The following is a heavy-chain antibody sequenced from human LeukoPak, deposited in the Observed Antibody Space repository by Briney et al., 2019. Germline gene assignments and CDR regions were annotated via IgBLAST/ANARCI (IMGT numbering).Heavy chain of an antibody. CDR1: GGSFSGYY. V-gene: IGHV4-39*01. CDR3: ARQSPGGIVVVVAATPFDAFDI. Sequence: KPSETLSLTCAVYGGSFSGYYWGWIRQPPGKGLEWIGSIYYSGSTYYNPSLKSRVTISVDTSKNQFSLKLSSVTAADTAVYYCARQSPGGIVVVVAATPFDAFDIWGQGTMVTVSS. J-gene: IGHJ3*02. D-gene: IGHD2-15*01. CDR2: IYYSGST.